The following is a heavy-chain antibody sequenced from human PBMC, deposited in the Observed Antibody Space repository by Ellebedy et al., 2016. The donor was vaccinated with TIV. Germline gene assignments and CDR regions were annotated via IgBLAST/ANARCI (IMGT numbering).Heavy chain of an antibody. V-gene: IGHV1-2*02. CDR1: GYTFTGYY. CDR3: ARCFRGGGNSELLWFDP. Sequence: AASVKVSCKASGYTFTGYYMHWVRQAPGQGLEWMGWINPNSGGTNYAQKFQGRVTMTRDTSISTAYMELSRLRSDDTAVYYCARCFRGGGNSELLWFDPWGQGTLVTVSS. J-gene: IGHJ5*02. CDR2: INPNSGGT. D-gene: IGHD4-23*01.